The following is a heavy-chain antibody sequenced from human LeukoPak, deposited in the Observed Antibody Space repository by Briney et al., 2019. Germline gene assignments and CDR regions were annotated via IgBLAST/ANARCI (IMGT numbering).Heavy chain of an antibody. D-gene: IGHD4-17*01. V-gene: IGHV3-53*01. CDR1: GFTVSGNY. J-gene: IGHJ3*02. Sequence: GGSLRLSCAVSGFTVSGNYMSWVRQAPGKGLEWVSLIYSGGTTYYADSVKGRFTISRDNSKNTLYLQMNSLRAEDTAVYYCAKDHAVTKSSDAFDIWGQGTMVTVSS. CDR2: IYSGGTT. CDR3: AKDHAVTKSSDAFDI.